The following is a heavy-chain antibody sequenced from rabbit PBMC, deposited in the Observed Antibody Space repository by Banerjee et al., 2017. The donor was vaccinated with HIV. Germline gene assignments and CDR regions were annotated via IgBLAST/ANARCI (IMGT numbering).Heavy chain of an antibody. V-gene: IGHV1S45*01. CDR2: IDIPSGIS. Sequence: QEQLEESGGDLVKPEGSLTLTCTASGFSFSSGYWICWVRQAPGKGLEWTGCIDIPSGISYYASWAKGRFTISKTSSTTVTLQMTSLTAADTATYFCARNRELDLWGPGTLVTVS. CDR1: GFSFSSGYW. CDR3: ARNRELDL. J-gene: IGHJ6*01.